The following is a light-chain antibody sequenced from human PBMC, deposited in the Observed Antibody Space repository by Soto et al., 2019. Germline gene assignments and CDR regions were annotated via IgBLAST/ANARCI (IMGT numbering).Light chain of an antibody. J-gene: IGKJ1*01. CDR1: QSVSNK. V-gene: IGKV3-15*01. CDR2: GAS. Sequence: VMTQSPVTLSLSPWDSPTLSCTASQSVSNKLAWYQQKPGQAPRLLIYGASTRATGIPDRLSGRGSGTEFTLTISRLQSVDFAVYYCQKYDNWPQTCGQGTKVDIK. CDR3: QKYDNWPQT.